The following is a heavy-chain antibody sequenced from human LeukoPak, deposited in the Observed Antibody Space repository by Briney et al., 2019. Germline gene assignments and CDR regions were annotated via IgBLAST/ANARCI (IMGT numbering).Heavy chain of an antibody. Sequence: SETLSLTCTVSGYSISSGYYWGWIRQPPGKGLEWIGSIYHSGSTYYNPSLKSRVTISVDTSKNQFSLKLSSVTAADTAVHYCARGEWELLGYFDYWGQGTLVTVSS. V-gene: IGHV4-38-2*02. CDR3: ARGEWELLGYFDY. J-gene: IGHJ4*02. CDR2: IYHSGST. D-gene: IGHD1-26*01. CDR1: GYSISSGYY.